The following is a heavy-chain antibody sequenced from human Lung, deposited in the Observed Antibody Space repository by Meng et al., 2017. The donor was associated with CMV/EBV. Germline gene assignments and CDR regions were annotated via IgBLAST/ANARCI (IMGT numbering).Heavy chain of an antibody. J-gene: IGHJ1*01. D-gene: IGHD3-10*01. CDR3: LRRSGGSV. CDR1: GDSITNHNW. Sequence: GQGRESGPVLGKPSEPLSLTCSVSGDSITNHNWWAWVRQAPGKGLEWIGEIPHRGSSAYNPSLKSRVSMSIDKSKNQFSLKLTSVTAADTAVYHCLRRSGGSVWGQGTLVTVSS. V-gene: IGHV4-4*02. CDR2: IPHRGSS.